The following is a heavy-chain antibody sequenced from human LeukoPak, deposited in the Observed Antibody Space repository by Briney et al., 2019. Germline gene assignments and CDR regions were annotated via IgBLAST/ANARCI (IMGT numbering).Heavy chain of an antibody. CDR2: IYPTDSDT. CDR1: GSRFSTSW. Sequence: GASLRISCKGSGSRFSTSWIGWVRQMPGKGLECMGIIYPTDSDTRYSPSFEGQVTISVDKSVSTTYLQWSSLKASDTAMYYCALRSGNDDAYDIWGQGTMVTVSS. D-gene: IGHD1-1*01. V-gene: IGHV5-51*01. CDR3: ALRSGNDDAYDI. J-gene: IGHJ3*02.